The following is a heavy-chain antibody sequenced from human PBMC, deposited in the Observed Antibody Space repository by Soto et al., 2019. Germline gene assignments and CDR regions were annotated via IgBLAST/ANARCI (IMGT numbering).Heavy chain of an antibody. CDR1: GYSISSSNW. CDR3: ARANYFDY. J-gene: IGHJ4*02. Sequence: SETLSLTGAVSGYSISSSNWWGWIRQPPGKGLEWIGYIYYSGSTNYNPSLKSRVTISVDTSKNQFSLRLRSVNAADTAVYYCARANYFDYWGQGTLVTVSS. CDR2: IYYSGST. V-gene: IGHV4-28*03.